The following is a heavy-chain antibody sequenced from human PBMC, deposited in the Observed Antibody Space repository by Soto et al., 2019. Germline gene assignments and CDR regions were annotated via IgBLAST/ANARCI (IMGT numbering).Heavy chain of an antibody. J-gene: IGHJ5*02. Sequence: PSETLSLTCTVSGGSISSGGYYWSWIRQHPGKGLEWIGYIYYSGSTYYNPSLKSRVTISVDTSKNQFSLKLSSVTAADTAVYYCARAIVVVVAATPDWFDPWGQGTLVTVSS. CDR2: IYYSGST. D-gene: IGHD2-15*01. CDR3: ARAIVVVVAATPDWFDP. CDR1: GGSISSGGYY. V-gene: IGHV4-31*03.